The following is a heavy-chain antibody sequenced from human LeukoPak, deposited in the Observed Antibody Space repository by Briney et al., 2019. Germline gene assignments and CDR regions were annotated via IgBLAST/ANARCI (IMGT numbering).Heavy chain of an antibody. CDR2: IYYSGST. CDR3: ARVASYYPNDCMDV. J-gene: IGHJ6*03. CDR1: GGSISSHY. Sequence: SETLSLTCTVSGGSISSHYWSWIRQPPGKALEWIGYIYYSGSTNYNPSLKSRVTISLDRSRNQFSLNLSSVTAADTAVYHCARVASYYPNDCMDVWGKGTTVTVSS. D-gene: IGHD5-18*01. V-gene: IGHV4-59*11.